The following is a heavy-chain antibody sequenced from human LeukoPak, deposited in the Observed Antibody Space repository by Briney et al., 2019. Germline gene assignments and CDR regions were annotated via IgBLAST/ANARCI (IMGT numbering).Heavy chain of an antibody. Sequence: GGSLRLSCVASGFTFSNYYMHWVRQAPGKGLEWVAIISDDGEREFYADSVRGRITISRDKSKNTLFLQMNSLRADDTAVYFCAKDLSGHWCIDYWAQGTLVTVPS. V-gene: IGHV3-30*18. J-gene: IGHJ4*02. CDR2: ISDDGERE. CDR3: AKDLSGHWCIDY. D-gene: IGHD4/OR15-4a*01. CDR1: GFTFSNYY.